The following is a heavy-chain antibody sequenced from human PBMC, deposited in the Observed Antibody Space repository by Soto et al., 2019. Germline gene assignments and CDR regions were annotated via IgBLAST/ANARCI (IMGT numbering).Heavy chain of an antibody. CDR2: IYSGGST. Sequence: GGSLRLSWAAPGLTVSTNYMSWVRQAPGKGLEWVSVIYSGGSTYYADSVKGRFTISRDNSKNTLYLQMNSLRAEDTAVYYCARALGSSGYYRTYYFDYWGQGTLVTVSS. J-gene: IGHJ4*02. D-gene: IGHD3-22*01. V-gene: IGHV3-53*01. CDR3: ARALGSSGYYRTYYFDY. CDR1: GLTVSTNY.